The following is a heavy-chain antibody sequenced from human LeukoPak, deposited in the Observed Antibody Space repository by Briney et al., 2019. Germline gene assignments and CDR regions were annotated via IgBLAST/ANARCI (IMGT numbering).Heavy chain of an antibody. J-gene: IGHJ5*02. Sequence: GGSLRLSCAASGFDLSTYEMYWVRQAPGKGLEWVAFIRYDGSNKYYADSVKGRFTISRDNSKNTLYLQMNSLRAEDTAVYYCAKGYYYDSSALGGNWFDPWGQGTLVTVSS. CDR2: IRYDGSNK. V-gene: IGHV3-30*02. D-gene: IGHD3-22*01. CDR3: AKGYYYDSSALGGNWFDP. CDR1: GFDLSTYE.